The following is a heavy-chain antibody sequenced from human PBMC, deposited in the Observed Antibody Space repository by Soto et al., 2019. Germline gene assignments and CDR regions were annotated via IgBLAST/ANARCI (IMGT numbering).Heavy chain of an antibody. Sequence: QVQLVQSGAEVKKPGSSVKVSCKASGGTFSNYPISWVRQAPGQGLEWMGGIIPIFGTVNYAQKVQGRVTXTXXXSXXTAYMELSSLRSEDTAVYYWARGNRRWLQLWYFDLWGRGTLVTVSS. CDR2: IIPIFGTV. V-gene: IGHV1-69*05. CDR1: GGTFSNYP. CDR3: ARGNRRWLQLWYFDL. J-gene: IGHJ2*01. D-gene: IGHD5-12*01.